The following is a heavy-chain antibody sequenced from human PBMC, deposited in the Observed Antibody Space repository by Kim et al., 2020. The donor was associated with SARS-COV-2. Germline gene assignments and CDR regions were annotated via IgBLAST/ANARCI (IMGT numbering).Heavy chain of an antibody. CDR1: GYTFTSYY. V-gene: IGHV1-46*01. D-gene: IGHD1-1*01. CDR2: INPSGGST. Sequence: ASVKVSCKASGYTFTSYYMHWVRQAPGQGLEWMGIINPSGGSTNYAQKFQGRVTLTRDTSTSTVYMELSSLRFEDTAAYYCARDYGGRWTYGMDVWGQGTTVTVSS. J-gene: IGHJ6*02. CDR3: ARDYGGRWTYGMDV.